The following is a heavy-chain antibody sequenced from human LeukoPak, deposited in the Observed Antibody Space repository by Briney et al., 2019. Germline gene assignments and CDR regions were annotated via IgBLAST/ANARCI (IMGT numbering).Heavy chain of an antibody. CDR2: IYYSGST. CDR3: ARQLEYCYYMDV. V-gene: IGHV4-39*01. D-gene: IGHD1-1*01. CDR1: GGSISTSSYY. Sequence: KPSETLSLTCTVSGGSISTSSYYWGWIRQPPGKGLEWIGSIYYSGSTYYNPSLKSRATISVDTSKNQFSLRLSSVTAADTAVYYCARQLEYCYYMDVWGKGTTVTVSS. J-gene: IGHJ6*03.